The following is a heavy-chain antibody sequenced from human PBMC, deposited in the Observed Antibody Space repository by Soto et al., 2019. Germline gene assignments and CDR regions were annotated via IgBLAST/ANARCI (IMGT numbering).Heavy chain of an antibody. CDR2: IYYSGST. V-gene: IGHV4-59*08. CDR3: ARAGYCSSTSCYYQKNWFDP. D-gene: IGHD2-2*01. CDR1: GGSTSSYY. Sequence: SETLSLTCTVSGGSTSSYYWSWIRQPPGKGLEWIGYIYYSGSTNYNPSLKSRVTISVDTSKNQFSLKLSSVTAADTAVYYCARAGYCSSTSCYYQKNWFDPWGQGTLVTVSS. J-gene: IGHJ5*02.